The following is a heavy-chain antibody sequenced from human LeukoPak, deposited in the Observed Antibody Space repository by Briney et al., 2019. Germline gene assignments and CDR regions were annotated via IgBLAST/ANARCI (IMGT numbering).Heavy chain of an antibody. Sequence: XGSLRLSCAASGFTFSSYSMNWVRQAPGKGLEWVSSISSSSSYIYYADSVKGRFTISRDNAKNSLYLQMNSLRAEDTAVYYCAREGQQWLGTSYYYYYGMDVWGQGTTVTVSS. CDR2: ISSSSSYI. CDR1: GFTFSSYS. V-gene: IGHV3-21*01. CDR3: AREGQQWLGTSYYYYYGMDV. J-gene: IGHJ6*02. D-gene: IGHD6-19*01.